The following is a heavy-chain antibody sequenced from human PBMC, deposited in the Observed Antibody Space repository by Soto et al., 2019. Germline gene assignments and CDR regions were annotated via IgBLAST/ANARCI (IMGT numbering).Heavy chain of an antibody. D-gene: IGHD6-19*01. V-gene: IGHV1-18*01. CDR1: GYTFCNYG. Sequence: QVQLVQSGAEVKKPGASVTVSCKTSGYTFCNYGINWVRQAPGQGLEWMGWISGYNGNTNYAQTVQGRVTMTTDTSTGTVYMELRSLKSDDTAIYYCSRFIMVGGWFDPNYYHGMDVWGQGTTVTVSS. CDR3: SRFIMVGGWFDPNYYHGMDV. CDR2: ISGYNGNT. J-gene: IGHJ6*02.